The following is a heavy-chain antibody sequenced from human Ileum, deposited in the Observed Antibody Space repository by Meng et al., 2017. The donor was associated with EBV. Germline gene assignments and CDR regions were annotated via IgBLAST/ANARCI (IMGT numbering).Heavy chain of an antibody. J-gene: IGHJ4*02. CDR2: MSDSGIT. Sequence: VPGPSNPSSTLSLPYPASGGALSVINWWSWFRQSPDQGLECYGEMSDSGITHYNPSLNSRVTISADKSNNQFSLNLTSVTSADTAVYFCAKNGEKYFEYWGQGTLVTVSS. CDR1: GGALSVINW. V-gene: IGHV4-4*02. CDR3: AKNGEKYFEY.